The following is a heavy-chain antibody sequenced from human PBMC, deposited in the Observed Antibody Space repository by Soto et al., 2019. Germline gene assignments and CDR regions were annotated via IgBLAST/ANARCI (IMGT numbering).Heavy chain of an antibody. CDR2: MNPNSGNT. V-gene: IGHV1-8*01. CDR3: ARGREKITIFGVVTSPYYYYYGMDV. Sequence: ASVKVSCKASGYTFTSYDINWVRQATGQGLEWMGGMNPNSGNTGYAQKFQGRVTMTRNTSISTAYMELSSLRSEDTAVYYCARGREKITIFGVVTSPYYYYYGMDVWGQGTTVTVSS. D-gene: IGHD3-3*01. J-gene: IGHJ6*02. CDR1: GYTFTSYD.